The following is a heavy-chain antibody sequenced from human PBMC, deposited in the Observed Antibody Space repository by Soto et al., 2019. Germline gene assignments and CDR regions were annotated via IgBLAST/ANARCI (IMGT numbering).Heavy chain of an antibody. V-gene: IGHV1-2*02. CDR2: INPNSGGT. CDR3: ARDHSSSTYYYYGMDV. Sequence: QVQLVQSGAEVKKPGASVKVSCKASGYTFTGYYMHWVRHAPGQGLEWMGWINPNSGGTNYAQKFQGRVTMTRDTSISTAYMELSRLRSDDTAVYYCARDHSSSTYYYYGMDVWGQGTTVTVSS. J-gene: IGHJ6*02. D-gene: IGHD6-6*01. CDR1: GYTFTGYY.